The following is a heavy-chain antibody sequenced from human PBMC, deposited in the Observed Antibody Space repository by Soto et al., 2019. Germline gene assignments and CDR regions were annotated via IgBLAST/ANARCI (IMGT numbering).Heavy chain of an antibody. V-gene: IGHV1-18*04. Sequence: QVQLVQSGAEVKNPGASVKVSCKASGYSFATYGFSWVRQAPGQGLECVGWISAHNGDTHYSQKFQGRVTLTTDTSANAGYMELRSFPSDDPAVYFCATAPISYQDASGYYPLGHWGQGTLVTVAS. CDR3: ATAPISYQDASGYYPLGH. CDR1: GYSFATYG. CDR2: ISAHNGDT. D-gene: IGHD3-22*01. J-gene: IGHJ4*02.